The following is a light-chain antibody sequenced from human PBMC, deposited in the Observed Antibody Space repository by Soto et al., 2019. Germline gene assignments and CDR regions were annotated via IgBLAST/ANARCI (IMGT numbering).Light chain of an antibody. J-gene: IGKJ1*01. CDR3: QQYYSYPRT. CDR2: AAS. CDR1: QGISSY. Sequence: IRMTQSPSSFSASTGDRVTITCQASQGISSYLAWYQQKPGKAPKLLIYAASTLQSGVPSRFSGSGSGTDFTLTISCLQSEDFATYYCQQYYSYPRTFGQGTKVDI. V-gene: IGKV1-8*01.